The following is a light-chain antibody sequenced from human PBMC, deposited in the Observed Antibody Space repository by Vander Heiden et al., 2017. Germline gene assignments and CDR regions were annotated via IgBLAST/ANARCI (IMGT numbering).Light chain of an antibody. CDR3: QSYDSSLSGPV. CDR1: SSNIGAGYD. Sequence: QSVLTQPPSVSGAPRQRVTISCTGSSSNIGAGYDVHWYQQVAGTAPKLRIYGNNNRPSGVPDRFSGSKFGTSASLAITGLQAEDEADYYCQSYDSSLSGPVFGGGTKLTVL. CDR2: GNN. J-gene: IGLJ3*02. V-gene: IGLV1-40*01.